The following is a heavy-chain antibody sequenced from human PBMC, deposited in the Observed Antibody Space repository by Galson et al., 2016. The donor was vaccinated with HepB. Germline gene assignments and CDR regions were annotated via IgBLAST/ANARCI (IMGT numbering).Heavy chain of an antibody. CDR1: GGSISSYY. CDR2: IYISGGT. D-gene: IGHD2-15*01. V-gene: IGHV4-4*07. J-gene: IGHJ5*02. Sequence: SETLSLTCNVSGGSISSYYWSWIRQPAGEGLEWLGRIYISGGTNYNPSLKSRVSMSIDTSKNQFSLKVTSVTAADTAVYYWARVRGGSNNEMKWFDPWGQGTLVTVSP. CDR3: ARVRGGSNNEMKWFDP.